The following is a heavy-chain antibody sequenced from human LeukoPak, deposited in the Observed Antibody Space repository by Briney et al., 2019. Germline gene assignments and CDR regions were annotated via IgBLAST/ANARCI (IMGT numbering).Heavy chain of an antibody. V-gene: IGHV1-46*01. D-gene: IGHD2-15*01. CDR1: GYTFTGYY. CDR3: ARDRSEVEVPSLGY. J-gene: IGHJ4*02. CDR2: INPSGGST. Sequence: EASVKVSCEASGYTFTGYYMHWVRQAPGQGFEWMGIINPSGGSTSYAQKFQGRVTMTRDTSTSTVYMELSSLRSEDTAVYYCARDRSEVEVPSLGYWGQGTLVTVSS.